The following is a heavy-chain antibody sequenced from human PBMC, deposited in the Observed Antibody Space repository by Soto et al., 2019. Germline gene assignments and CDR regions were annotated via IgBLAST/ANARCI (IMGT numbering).Heavy chain of an antibody. J-gene: IGHJ5*02. CDR3: ASLRSLRYFDWPGYNWFDP. CDR2: IYYSGST. Sequence: KPSETLSLTCTVSGGSISSYYWSWIRQPPGKGLEWIGYIYYSGSTNYNPSLKSRVTISVDTSKNQFSLKLSSVTAADTAVYYCASLRSLRYFDWPGYNWFDPWGQGTLVTVSS. D-gene: IGHD3-9*01. CDR1: GGSISSYY. V-gene: IGHV4-59*13.